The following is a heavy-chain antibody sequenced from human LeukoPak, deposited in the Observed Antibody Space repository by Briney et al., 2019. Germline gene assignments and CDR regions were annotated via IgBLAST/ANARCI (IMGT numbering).Heavy chain of an antibody. CDR2: INNDGSGT. Sequence: GGSLRLSCAASGFTFSSYWMHWVRQAPGKGPVWVSRINNDGSGTTYADSVKGRFTISRDNAKNTLYLQMNTLRVGDTAVYYCTRDLMDYDVSTGLHHYYMDVWGQGTTVTVSS. V-gene: IGHV3-74*01. J-gene: IGHJ6*02. CDR1: GFTFSSYW. D-gene: IGHD3-9*01. CDR3: TRDLMDYDVSTGLHHYYMDV.